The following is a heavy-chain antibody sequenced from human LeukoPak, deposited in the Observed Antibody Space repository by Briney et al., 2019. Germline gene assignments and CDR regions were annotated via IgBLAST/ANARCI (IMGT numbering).Heavy chain of an antibody. J-gene: IGHJ6*02. Sequence: PSETLSLTCAVYGGSFSGYYWSWIRQPPGKGLEWIGAINHSGSTNYNPSLKSRVTISVDTSKNQFSLKLSSVTAAYTAVYYCARGSTPYFDFWSGYSVPYGMGVWGQGTTVTVSS. V-gene: IGHV4-34*01. D-gene: IGHD3-3*01. CDR3: ARGSTPYFDFWSGYSVPYGMGV. CDR2: INHSGST. CDR1: GGSFSGYY.